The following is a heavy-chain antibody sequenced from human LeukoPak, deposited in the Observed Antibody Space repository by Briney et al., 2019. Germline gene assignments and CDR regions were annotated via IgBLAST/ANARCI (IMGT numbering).Heavy chain of an antibody. V-gene: IGHV1-2*02. CDR2: INPNSGGT. CDR1: GYTFTGYY. D-gene: IGHD6-19*01. Sequence: SVKVSCKASGYTFTGYYIHWVRQAPGQGLEWMGWINPNSGGTNYAQKFQGRVTMTRDTSISTAYMELSRLRSDDTAVYYCARGGSGSGWLYYFDYWGQGTLVTVSS. CDR3: ARGGSGSGWLYYFDY. J-gene: IGHJ4*02.